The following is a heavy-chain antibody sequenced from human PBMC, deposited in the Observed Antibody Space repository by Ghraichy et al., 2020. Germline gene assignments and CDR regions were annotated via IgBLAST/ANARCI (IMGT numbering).Heavy chain of an antibody. D-gene: IGHD4-17*01. Sequence: GGSLRLSCAASGFTFGTYAMSWVRQAPGKGLEWVSFIRVSGGTTYSEESVTGRFNISRDDSKTTLYLQMNSLRAEDTAVYYCARTGYGDYAGRPFDYWGKGTLVTVSS. CDR3: ARTGYGDYAGRPFDY. CDR2: IRVSGGTT. CDR1: GFTFGTYA. J-gene: IGHJ4*02. V-gene: IGHV3-23*01.